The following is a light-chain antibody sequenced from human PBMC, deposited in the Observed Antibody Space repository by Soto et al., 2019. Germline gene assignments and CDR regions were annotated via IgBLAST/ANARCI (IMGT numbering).Light chain of an antibody. J-gene: IGKJ1*01. Sequence: EIVLTQSPGTLSSSPGERATLSCRASQSVSSNYLAWYQQKPGQAPRLLIYGASSRATGIPGRFSGSGSGTDFTLTIDRLESEDFAVYFCQQYGDLPWTFGQGTQVDIK. CDR2: GAS. CDR3: QQYGDLPWT. V-gene: IGKV3-20*01. CDR1: QSVSSNY.